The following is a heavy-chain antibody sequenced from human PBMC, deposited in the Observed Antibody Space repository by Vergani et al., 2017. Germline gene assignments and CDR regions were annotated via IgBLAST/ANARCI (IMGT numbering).Heavy chain of an antibody. CDR1: GYTFTSYG. CDR3: ARDGGYCSSTSCSPWFDY. Sequence: QVQLVPSGAEVKKPGASVKVSCKASGYTFTSYGISWVRQAPGQGLEWMGWISAYNGNTNYAQKLQGRVTMTTDTSTSTAYMELRSLRSDDTAVYYCARDGGYCSSTSCSPWFDYWGQGTLVTVSS. J-gene: IGHJ4*02. CDR2: ISAYNGNT. D-gene: IGHD2-2*03. V-gene: IGHV1-18*01.